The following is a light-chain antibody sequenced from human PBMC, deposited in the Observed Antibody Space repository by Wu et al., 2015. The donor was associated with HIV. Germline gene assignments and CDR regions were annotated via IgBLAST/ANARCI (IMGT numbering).Light chain of an antibody. V-gene: IGKV3-20*01. CDR1: QSVSSYC. Sequence: EIVLTQSPGTLSLSPGESATLSCRASQSVSSYCLAWYQQKPGQAPRLLLYGASSRATGIPDRFSGGGSGTDFSLTISRLEPEDFAVYYCQQYVTSITFGQGTRLEIK. J-gene: IGKJ5*01. CDR2: GAS. CDR3: QQYVTSIT.